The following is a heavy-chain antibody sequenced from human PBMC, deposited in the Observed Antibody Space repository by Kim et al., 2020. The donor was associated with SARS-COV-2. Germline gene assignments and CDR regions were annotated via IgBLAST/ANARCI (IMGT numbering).Heavy chain of an antibody. J-gene: IGHJ6*02. CDR2: MNPNSGNT. D-gene: IGHD6-13*01. V-gene: IGHV1-8*01. CDR1: GYTFTSYD. Sequence: ASVKVSCKASGYTFTSYDINWVRQATGQGLEWMGWMNPNSGNTGYAQKFQGRVTMTRNTSISTAYMELSSLRSEDTAVYYCARRTDSSSWYVKGDDYGMDVWGQGTTVTVSS. CDR3: ARRTDSSSWYVKGDDYGMDV.